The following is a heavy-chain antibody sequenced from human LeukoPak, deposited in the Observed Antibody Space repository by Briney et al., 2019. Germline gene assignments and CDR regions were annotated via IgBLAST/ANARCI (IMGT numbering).Heavy chain of an antibody. CDR2: ISNRGTP. J-gene: IGHJ4*02. Sequence: PSETLSLTCTVSGGSISRHYWSWIRQPPGKGLEWIGYISNRGTPTYNPSLKSRGTISVDTSKNQFSLKLSSVTAADTAVYYCARDLGSGEYDYWGQGTLVTVSS. CDR3: ARDLGSGEYDY. D-gene: IGHD3-10*01. V-gene: IGHV4-59*11. CDR1: GGSISRHY.